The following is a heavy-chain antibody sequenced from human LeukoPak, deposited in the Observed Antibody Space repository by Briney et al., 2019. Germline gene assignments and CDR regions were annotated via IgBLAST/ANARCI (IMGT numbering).Heavy chain of an antibody. CDR3: ARVFHCYDSRTDY. CDR2: ISSSSSTI. CDR1: GFTFSSYA. V-gene: IGHV3-48*02. D-gene: IGHD3-22*01. Sequence: GGSLRLSCAASGFTFSSYAMSWVRQAPGKGLEWVSYISSSSSTIYYADSVKGRFTISRDNAKNSLYLQMNSLRDEDTAVYYCARVFHCYDSRTDYWGQGTLVTVSS. J-gene: IGHJ4*02.